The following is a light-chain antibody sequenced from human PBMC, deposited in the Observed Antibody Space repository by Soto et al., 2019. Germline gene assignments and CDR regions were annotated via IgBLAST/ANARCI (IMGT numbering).Light chain of an antibody. Sequence: AIRMTQSPSSFSASTGDRVTITCRASQGISSYLAWYQQKPGKAPKLLIYAASTLQSGVPSRFSSSGSGTDFTLTISCLQSEDFATYYCQQYYSYPLWTFGQGTKVEIK. CDR3: QQYYSYPLWT. V-gene: IGKV1-8*01. J-gene: IGKJ1*01. CDR1: QGISSY. CDR2: AAS.